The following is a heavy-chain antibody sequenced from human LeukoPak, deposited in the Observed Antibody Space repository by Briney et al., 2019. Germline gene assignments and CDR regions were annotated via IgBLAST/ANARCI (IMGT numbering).Heavy chain of an antibody. V-gene: IGHV3-23*01. CDR1: EFTFNNYA. CDR2: ISGSGGST. Sequence: GGSLRLSCAASEFTFNNYAMSWVRQAPGKGLEWVSAISGSGGSTFYADSVKGRFTISRDNSKNTLYLQMNSLRAEDTAVYYCAKDRQYSYGYPVYFEYWGQGTLVTASS. J-gene: IGHJ4*02. CDR3: AKDRQYSYGYPVYFEY. D-gene: IGHD5-18*01.